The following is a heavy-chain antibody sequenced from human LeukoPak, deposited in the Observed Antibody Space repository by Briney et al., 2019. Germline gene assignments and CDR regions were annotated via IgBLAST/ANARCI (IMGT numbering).Heavy chain of an antibody. CDR3: ASHCSGGSYYSGAFDY. V-gene: IGHV1-2*02. CDR1: GYTFTGYY. CDR2: INPNSGGT. D-gene: IGHD2-15*01. J-gene: IGHJ4*02. Sequence: ASVKVSCKASGYTFTGYYMHWVRQAPGQGLEWMGWINPNSGGTNYAQKFQGRVTMTRDTSISTAYMELSRLRSDDTAVYYCASHCSGGSYYSGAFDYWGQGTLVTVSS.